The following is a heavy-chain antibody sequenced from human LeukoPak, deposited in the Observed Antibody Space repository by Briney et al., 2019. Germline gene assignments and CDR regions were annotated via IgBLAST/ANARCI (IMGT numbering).Heavy chain of an antibody. D-gene: IGHD3-3*01. CDR3: ARGKGDDFWSGYYSFYFDY. Sequence: SETLSLTCAVYGGSLSGYYWSWIRQPPGKGLEWIGEIKHSGSTNYNPSPKSRATISVDTSKNQFSLKLSSVTPADTAVYYCARGKGDDFWSGYYSFYFDYWGQGILVTVSS. CDR2: IKHSGST. J-gene: IGHJ4*02. CDR1: GGSLSGYY. V-gene: IGHV4-34*01.